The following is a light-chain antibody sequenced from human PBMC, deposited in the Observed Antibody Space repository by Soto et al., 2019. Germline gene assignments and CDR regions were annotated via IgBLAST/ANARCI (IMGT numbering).Light chain of an antibody. CDR2: AVN. J-gene: IGLJ2*01. V-gene: IGLV2-8*01. CDR1: SSDVGNSNH. CDR3: SSDAGSNNFV. Sequence: QSALTQPPSASGSPGQSVTISCTGTSSDVGNSNHVSWYQQLPGKAPKLMIYAVNKRPSGVPDRFSGSKSGNTASLTVSGLHLEDEADYYCSSDAGSNNFVFGGGTKLTVL.